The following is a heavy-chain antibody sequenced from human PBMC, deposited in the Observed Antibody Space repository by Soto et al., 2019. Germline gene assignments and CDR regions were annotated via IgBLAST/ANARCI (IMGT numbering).Heavy chain of an antibody. CDR1: GGSISSYY. Sequence: SETLSLTCTVSGGSISSYYWSWIRQPPGKGLEWIGYIYYSGSTNYNPSLKSRVTISVDTSKNQFSLKLSSVTAADTAVYYCARGSYYYDSSGYYYFDYWGQGTLVTVSS. V-gene: IGHV4-59*01. J-gene: IGHJ4*02. CDR3: ARGSYYYDSSGYYYFDY. CDR2: IYYSGST. D-gene: IGHD3-22*01.